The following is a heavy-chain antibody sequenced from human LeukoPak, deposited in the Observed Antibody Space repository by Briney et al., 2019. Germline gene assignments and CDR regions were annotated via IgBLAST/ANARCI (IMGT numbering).Heavy chain of an antibody. V-gene: IGHV3-23*01. D-gene: IGHD2-2*01. Sequence: PGGSLRLSCAASGFTFSSYAMSWVRQAPGKGLEWVSAISGSGGSTYYADSVKGRFTISRDNSKSTLYLQMNSLRAEDTAVYYCAKSVVVVPAAIRGFDYWGQGTLVTVSS. CDR3: AKSVVVVPAAIRGFDY. J-gene: IGHJ4*02. CDR1: GFTFSSYA. CDR2: ISGSGGST.